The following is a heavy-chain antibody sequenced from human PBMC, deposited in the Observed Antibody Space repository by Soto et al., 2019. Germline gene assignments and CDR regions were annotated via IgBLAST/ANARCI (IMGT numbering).Heavy chain of an antibody. J-gene: IGHJ4*02. CDR1: GGSFSGYY. CDR2: INPSGTT. V-gene: IGHV4-34*01. Sequence: QVQLQQWGAGLLKPSETLSLTCAVYGGSFSGYYWSWIRQPPGKGLEWIGEINPSGTTNYTPSLKRRVTMSRDTPKNQFSLKMTSVTAADTAGYYCARGRDGGAAIWGQGTLVTASS. D-gene: IGHD4-17*01. CDR3: ARGRDGGAAI.